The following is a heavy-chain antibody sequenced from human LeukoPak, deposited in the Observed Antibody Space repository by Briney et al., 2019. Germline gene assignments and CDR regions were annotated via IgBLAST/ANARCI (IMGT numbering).Heavy chain of an antibody. D-gene: IGHD3-3*01. CDR3: GRDGGNGYLADY. CDR1: GYTFTGYY. Sequence: ASVKVSCKASGYTFTGYYLHWVRQAPRQGLEWMGYINPNNGGTNYAQKFQGRVTMTRDTSISSAYMELSSLRSDDTAVYYCGRDGGNGYLADYWGQGTLVTVSS. J-gene: IGHJ4*02. CDR2: INPNNGGT. V-gene: IGHV1-2*02.